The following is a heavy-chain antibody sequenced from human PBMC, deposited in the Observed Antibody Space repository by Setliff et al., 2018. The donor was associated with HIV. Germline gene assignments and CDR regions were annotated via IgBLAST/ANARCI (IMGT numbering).Heavy chain of an antibody. CDR3: ARFARDPTD. J-gene: IGHJ4*02. CDR2: IYYSGDS. Sequence: PSETLSLTCTVSGASITSSYWTWIRQSPGRGLEYLGYIYYSGDSNYSPSLKSRLSMSLDASTSQFSLRLNSLTAADTAMYYCARFARDPTDWGRGILFTVSS. CDR1: GASITSSY. V-gene: IGHV4-59*08.